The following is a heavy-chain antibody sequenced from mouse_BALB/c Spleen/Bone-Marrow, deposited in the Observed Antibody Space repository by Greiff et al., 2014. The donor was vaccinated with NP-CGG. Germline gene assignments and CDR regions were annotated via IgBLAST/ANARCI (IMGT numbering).Heavy chain of an antibody. D-gene: IGHD2-1*01. CDR3: ARDKNYGSYWYFDV. CDR2: IRNKANGYTT. J-gene: IGHJ1*01. CDR1: GFTFTDYY. V-gene: IGHV7-3*02. Sequence: EVMLVESGGGLVQPGGSLRLSCATSGFTFTDYYMSWVRQPPGKALEWLGFIRNKANGYTTEYSASVKGRFTISRDNSQSILYLQMNTLRAEVSATYYCARDKNYGSYWYFDVWGAGTTVTVSS.